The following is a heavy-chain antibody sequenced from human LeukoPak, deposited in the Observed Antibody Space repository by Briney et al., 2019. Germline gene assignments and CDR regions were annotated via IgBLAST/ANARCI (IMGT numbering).Heavy chain of an antibody. J-gene: IGHJ5*02. CDR3: ARSLDFNWFDP. Sequence: ASVKVSCKASGGTFSSYAISWVRQAPGQGLEWMGGIIPIFGTANYAQKFQGRVTITADESTSTAYMELRSLRSDDTAVYYCARSLDFNWFDPWGQGTLVTVSS. CDR2: IIPIFGTA. V-gene: IGHV1-69*01. D-gene: IGHD3-3*01. CDR1: GGTFSSYA.